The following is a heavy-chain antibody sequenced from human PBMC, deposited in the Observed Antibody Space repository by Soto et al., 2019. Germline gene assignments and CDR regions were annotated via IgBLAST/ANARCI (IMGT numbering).Heavy chain of an antibody. CDR2: IYYSGGT. D-gene: IGHD1-26*01. Sequence: SETLSLTCTVSGGSLSSNYWNWIRQPQGKGLEGMGYIYYSGGTHYNPPLKSRVTMSVDTSKNQFSLKLSSVTAADTAVYYCARESPGAGHFDYWGQGTLVTVSS. CDR1: GGSLSSNY. V-gene: IGHV4-59*01. CDR3: ARESPGAGHFDY. J-gene: IGHJ4*02.